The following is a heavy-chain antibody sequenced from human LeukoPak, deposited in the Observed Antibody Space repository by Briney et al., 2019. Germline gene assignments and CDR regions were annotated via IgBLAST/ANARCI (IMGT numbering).Heavy chain of an antibody. Sequence: GGSLRLSCAASGFTLSSYGMHWVRQAPGKGLEWVAVIWYDGSNKYYADSVKGRFTISRDNSKNTLYLQMNSLRAEDTAVYYCARDSNFWSGYYSGHINYWGQGTLVTVSS. CDR1: GFTLSSYG. V-gene: IGHV3-33*01. J-gene: IGHJ4*02. CDR2: IWYDGSNK. CDR3: ARDSNFWSGYYSGHINY. D-gene: IGHD3-3*01.